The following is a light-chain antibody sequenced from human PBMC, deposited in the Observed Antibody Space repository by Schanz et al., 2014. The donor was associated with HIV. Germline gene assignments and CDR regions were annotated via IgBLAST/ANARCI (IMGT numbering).Light chain of an antibody. CDR1: QSVSSY. J-gene: IGKJ3*01. CDR2: GAS. CDR3: QQYGSS. Sequence: EIVLTQSPGTLSLSLGERATLSCRASQSVSSYLAWYHQKPGQAPRLLINGASTRATGIPARFSGSGSGTEFTLTISRLEPEDFAVYYCQQYGSSFGPGTKVEIK. V-gene: IGKV3-20*01.